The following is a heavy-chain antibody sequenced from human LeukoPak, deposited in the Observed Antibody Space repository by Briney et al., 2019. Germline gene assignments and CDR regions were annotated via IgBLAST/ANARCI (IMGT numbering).Heavy chain of an antibody. CDR3: ARGRYYYDSSGYYYAGFDY. D-gene: IGHD3-22*01. Sequence: ASVKVSFKASGHTFTSYGISWVRQAPGQGLEWMGWISAYNGNTNYAQKLQGRVTMTTDTSTSTAYMELRSLRSDDTAVYYCARGRYYYDSSGYYYAGFDYWGQGTLVTVSS. CDR1: GHTFTSYG. J-gene: IGHJ4*02. CDR2: ISAYNGNT. V-gene: IGHV1-18*01.